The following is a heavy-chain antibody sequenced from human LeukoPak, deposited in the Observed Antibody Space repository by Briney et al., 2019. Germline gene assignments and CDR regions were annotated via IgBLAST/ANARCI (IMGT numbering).Heavy chain of an antibody. J-gene: IGHJ5*02. V-gene: IGHV3-11*04. CDR2: ISSSGSTI. CDR3: ARDSGDYGLNWFDP. CDR1: GFTFSDYY. D-gene: IGHD4-17*01. Sequence: KPGGSLRLSCAASGFTFSDYYMSWIRQAPGKGLEWVSYISSSGSTIYYADSVKSRFTISRDNAKNSLYLQMNSLRAEDTAVYYCARDSGDYGLNWFDPWGQGTLVTVSS.